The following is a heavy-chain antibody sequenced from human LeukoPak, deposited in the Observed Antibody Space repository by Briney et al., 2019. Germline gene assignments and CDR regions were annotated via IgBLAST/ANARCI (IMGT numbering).Heavy chain of an antibody. Sequence: SETLSLTCTVSGGSISSSSYYWGWIRQPPGKGLEWMGSIYYSGSTYYNPSLKSRVTISVDTSKNQFSLKLSSVTAADTAVYYCARDVPAFDIWGQGTMVTVSS. CDR3: ARDVPAFDI. J-gene: IGHJ3*02. CDR1: GGSISSSSYY. CDR2: IYYSGST. V-gene: IGHV4-39*07.